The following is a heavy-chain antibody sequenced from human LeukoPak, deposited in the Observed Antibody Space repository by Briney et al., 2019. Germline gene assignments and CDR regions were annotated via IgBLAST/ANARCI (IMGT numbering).Heavy chain of an antibody. Sequence: SVEVSCKASGGTFSSYAISWVRQAPGQGLEWMGGIIPIFGTANYAQKFQGRVTITADESTSTAYMELSSLRSEDTAVYYCARDEVWDGYNYSFDYWGQGTLVTVSS. CDR3: ARDEVWDGYNYSFDY. V-gene: IGHV1-69*13. CDR2: IIPIFGTA. D-gene: IGHD5-24*01. CDR1: GGTFSSYA. J-gene: IGHJ4*02.